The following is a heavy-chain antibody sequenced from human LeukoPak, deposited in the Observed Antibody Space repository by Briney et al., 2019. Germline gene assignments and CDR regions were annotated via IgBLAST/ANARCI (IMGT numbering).Heavy chain of an antibody. V-gene: IGHV3-23*01. J-gene: IGHJ4*02. CDR3: VKESPYPEGSTARIYYFDN. Sequence: GGSLRLSCAASGFTFGNYAVSWVRQAPGKGLEWVSAITPAGTTFYADIVKGRFSVSRDDSKNTLSLQMNSLRAEDTAVYYCVKESPYPEGSTARIYYFDNWGQGTLVTVSS. D-gene: IGHD2-2*01. CDR1: GFTFGNYA. CDR2: ITPAGTT.